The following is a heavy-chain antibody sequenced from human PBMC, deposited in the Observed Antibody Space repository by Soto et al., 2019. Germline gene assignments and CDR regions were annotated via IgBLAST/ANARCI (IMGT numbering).Heavy chain of an antibody. CDR2: IYYSGST. D-gene: IGHD3-10*01. CDR3: AREGVVRGVINTYSPAYYFDY. Sequence: PSETLSLTCTVSGGSVSSGSYYWSWIRQPPGKGLEWIGYIYYSGSTNYNPSLKSRVTISVDTSKNQFSLKLSSVTAADTAVYYCAREGVVRGVINTYSPAYYFDYWGQGTPVTVSS. J-gene: IGHJ4*02. V-gene: IGHV4-61*01. CDR1: GGSVSSGSYY.